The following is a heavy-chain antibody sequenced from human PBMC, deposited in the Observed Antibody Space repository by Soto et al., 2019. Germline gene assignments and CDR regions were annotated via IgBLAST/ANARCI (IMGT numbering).Heavy chain of an antibody. V-gene: IGHV4-59*01. CDR3: ARENYDILTGPSGFEP. Sequence: SETLSLTCTVSGGSISSYYWSWIRQPPGKGLEWIGYIYYSGSTNYNPSLKSRVTISVDTSKNQFSLKLSSVTAADTAVYYCARENYDILTGPSGFEPWGQGTLVTVSS. CDR1: GGSISSYY. CDR2: IYYSGST. J-gene: IGHJ5*02. D-gene: IGHD3-9*01.